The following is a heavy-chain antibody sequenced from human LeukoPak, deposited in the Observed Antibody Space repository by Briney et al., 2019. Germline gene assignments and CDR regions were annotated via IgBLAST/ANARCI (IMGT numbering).Heavy chain of an antibody. CDR3: AKDGGLHLDY. V-gene: IGHV3-30*18. CDR2: ISYDGSNK. Sequence: GGSLRLSCAASGFTFSSYAMNWVRQAPGKGLEWVAVISYDGSNKYYADSVKGRFTISRDNSKNTLYLQMNSLRPEDTAVYYCAKDGGLHLDYWGQGSLVTVSS. CDR1: GFTFSSYA. J-gene: IGHJ4*02. D-gene: IGHD3-3*01.